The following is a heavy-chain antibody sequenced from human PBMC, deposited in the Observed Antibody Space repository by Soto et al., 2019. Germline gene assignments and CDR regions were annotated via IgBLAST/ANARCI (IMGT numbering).Heavy chain of an antibody. D-gene: IGHD3-22*01. CDR2: INAGNGNT. J-gene: IGHJ6*02. Sequence: ASVKVSCTASGYTFTSYGIHWVRQAPGQRLEWTGWINAGNGNTKYSEKFQGRVTITRDTSASTAYLELSSLRSEDTAVYYCARDPNDSWAYYHHSSYGMDGSGQGPTVTVAS. V-gene: IGHV1-3*01. CDR3: ARDPNDSWAYYHHSSYGMDG. CDR1: GYTFTSYG.